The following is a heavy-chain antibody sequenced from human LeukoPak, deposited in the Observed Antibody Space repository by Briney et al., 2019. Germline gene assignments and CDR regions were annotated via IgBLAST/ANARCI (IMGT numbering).Heavy chain of an antibody. D-gene: IGHD3-22*01. V-gene: IGHV3-30*18. CDR2: ISYDGSNK. J-gene: IGHJ4*02. CDR1: GFTFSSYG. Sequence: QPGGSLRLSCAASGFTFSSYGMHWVRQAPGKGLEWVAVISYDGSNKYYADSVKGRFTISRDNSKNTLYLQMNSLRAEDTAVYYCAKKYYYDSSGSDYWGQGTLVTVSS. CDR3: AKKYYYDSSGSDY.